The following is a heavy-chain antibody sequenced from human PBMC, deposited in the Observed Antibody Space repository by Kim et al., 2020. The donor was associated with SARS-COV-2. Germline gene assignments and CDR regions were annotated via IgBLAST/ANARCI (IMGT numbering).Heavy chain of an antibody. D-gene: IGHD2-21*02. CDR2: INHSGST. CDR3: ARGGGRHIVVVTATPDAFDI. Sequence: SETLSLTCAVYGGSFSGYYWSWIRQPPGKGLEWIGEINHSGSTNYNPSLKSRVTISVDTSKNQFSLKLSSVTAADTAVYYCARGGGRHIVVVTATPDAFDIWGQGTMVTVSS. V-gene: IGHV4-34*01. CDR1: GGSFSGYY. J-gene: IGHJ3*02.